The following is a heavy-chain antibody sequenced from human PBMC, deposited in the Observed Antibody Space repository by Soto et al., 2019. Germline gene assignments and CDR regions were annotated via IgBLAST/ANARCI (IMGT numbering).Heavy chain of an antibody. Sequence: WASVKVSCKASGGTFSSYAISWVRQAPGQGLEWMGGIIPIFGTANYAQKFQGRVTITADESTSTAYMELSSLRSEDTAVYYCARDWIQLWWGYFDYWGQGTLVTVSS. V-gene: IGHV1-69*13. CDR2: IIPIFGTA. CDR1: GGTFSSYA. J-gene: IGHJ4*02. CDR3: ARDWIQLWWGYFDY. D-gene: IGHD5-18*01.